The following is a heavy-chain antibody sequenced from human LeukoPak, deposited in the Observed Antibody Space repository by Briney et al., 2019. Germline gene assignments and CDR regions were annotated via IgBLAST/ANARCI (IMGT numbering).Heavy chain of an antibody. CDR2: ISSSSSTI. CDR3: AKRGQWLEGMLGVPFDS. D-gene: IGHD6-19*01. J-gene: IGHJ4*02. CDR1: GFTFSSYS. V-gene: IGHV3-48*01. Sequence: PGGSLRLSCAASGFTFSSYSMNWVRQAPGKGLEWVSYISSSSSTIYYADSVKGRFTISRDNAKNSLYLQMNSLRAEDTAVYYCAKRGQWLEGMLGVPFDSWGQETLVTVSS.